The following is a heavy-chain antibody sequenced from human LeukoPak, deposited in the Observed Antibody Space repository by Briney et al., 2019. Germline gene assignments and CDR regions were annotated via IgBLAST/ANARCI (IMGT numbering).Heavy chain of an antibody. J-gene: IGHJ4*02. V-gene: IGHV4-59*12. D-gene: IGHD3-9*01. Sequence: SETLSLTCTVSGGSISSYYWSWIRQPPGQGLEWIGYISDSGSTNYNPFLKSRITMSIDYSKNQFSLKVSSVTAADTAIYYCGKTDIYFNPIDYWGPGSLVTVSS. CDR1: GGSISSYY. CDR3: GKTDIYFNPIDY. CDR2: ISDSGST.